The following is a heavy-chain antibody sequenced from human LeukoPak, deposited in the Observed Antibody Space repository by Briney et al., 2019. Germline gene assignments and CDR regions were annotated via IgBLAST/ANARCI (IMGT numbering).Heavy chain of an antibody. CDR3: AKDRKDSSSWYSNYYYGMDV. CDR2: ISYDGSNK. V-gene: IGHV3-30*18. Sequence: PGGSRRLSCAASGFTFSSYGMHWVRQAPGKGLEWVAVISYDGSNKYYADSVKGRFTISRDNSKNTLYLQMNSLRAEDTAVYYCAKDRKDSSSWYSNYYYGMDVWGQGTTVTVSS. J-gene: IGHJ6*02. D-gene: IGHD6-13*01. CDR1: GFTFSSYG.